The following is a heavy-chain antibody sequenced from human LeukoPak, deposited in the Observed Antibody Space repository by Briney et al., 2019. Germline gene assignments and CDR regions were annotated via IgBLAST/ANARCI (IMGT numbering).Heavy chain of an antibody. V-gene: IGHV4-59*01. Sequence: SETLSLTCTVSGGSISSYYWSWIRQPPGKGLEWIGYTYYSGSTNYNPSLKSRVTISGETSKNQFSLKLSSVTAADKAVYYCARWGSGYETGLDYWGQGTLVTVSS. J-gene: IGHJ4*02. D-gene: IGHD5-12*01. CDR2: TYYSGST. CDR1: GGSISSYY. CDR3: ARWGSGYETGLDY.